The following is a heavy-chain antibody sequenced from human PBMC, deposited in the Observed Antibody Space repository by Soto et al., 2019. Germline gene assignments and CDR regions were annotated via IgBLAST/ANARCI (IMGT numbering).Heavy chain of an antibody. Sequence: SVEVSCKACGYTLTSYYMRWVRQAPGQGLEWMGIINPSGGSTSYAQKFQGRVTMTRDTSTSTVYMELSSLRSEDTAVYYCASGGSYYYGMDVWGQGTTVTVSS. CDR3: ASGGSYYYGMDV. CDR1: GYTLTSYY. J-gene: IGHJ6*02. CDR2: INPSGGST. D-gene: IGHD1-26*01. V-gene: IGHV1-46*01.